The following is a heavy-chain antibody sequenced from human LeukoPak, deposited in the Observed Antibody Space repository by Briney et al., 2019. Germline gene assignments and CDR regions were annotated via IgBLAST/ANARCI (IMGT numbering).Heavy chain of an antibody. CDR1: GFTFGDSW. J-gene: IGHJ6*02. CDR3: ATYTHWVAGDV. CDR2: MNQDGSAK. Sequence: GGSLRLSCAASGFTFGDSWMSWFRRAPGKGGEGVANMNQDGSAKGYVDSVKGRFTISRDNARNSLYLQMSSLRPEDTAVYYCATYTHWVAGDVWGQGTTVTVSS. V-gene: IGHV3-7*01. D-gene: IGHD3-16*01.